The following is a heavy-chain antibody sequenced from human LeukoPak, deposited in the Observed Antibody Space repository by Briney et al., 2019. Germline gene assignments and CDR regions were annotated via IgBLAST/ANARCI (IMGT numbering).Heavy chain of an antibody. CDR2: IDINGGRT. J-gene: IGHJ4*02. V-gene: IGHV3-64D*09. Sequence: PGGSLRLSCSVSGFTFSSYTMHWVRQAPGKGLEYVSSIDINGGRTYYADSVKGRFTISRDNSKNMVYLQMGSLRAEDTAVYYCVKDKWIDHWGQGTLVTVSS. CDR1: GFTFSSYT. CDR3: VKDKWIDH. D-gene: IGHD2-8*01.